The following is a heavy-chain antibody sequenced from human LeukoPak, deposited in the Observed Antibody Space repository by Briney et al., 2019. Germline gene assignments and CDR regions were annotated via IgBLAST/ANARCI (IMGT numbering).Heavy chain of an antibody. Sequence: SVKVSCKASGGTFSSYAISWVRQAPGQGLEWMGRIIPIFGIANYAQKFQGRVTITADKSTSTAYMELSSLRSEDTAVYYCARDLCSSTSCPHRNWYFDLRGRGTLVTVSS. D-gene: IGHD2-2*01. CDR2: IIPIFGIA. CDR3: ARDLCSSTSCPHRNWYFDL. CDR1: GGTFSSYA. V-gene: IGHV1-69*04. J-gene: IGHJ2*01.